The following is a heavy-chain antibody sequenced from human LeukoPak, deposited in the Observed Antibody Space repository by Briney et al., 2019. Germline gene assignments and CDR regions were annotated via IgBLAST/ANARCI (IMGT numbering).Heavy chain of an antibody. V-gene: IGHV3-30*02. Sequence: RGSLRLSCAASGFTFSGYGMHWVRQAPGKGLEWVAFIRYDGSNKYYADSVKGRFTISRDNSKNTLYLQMNSLRAEDTAVYYCAKDKWIQLWIWGQGTLVTVSS. CDR3: AKDKWIQLWI. J-gene: IGHJ4*02. CDR1: GFTFSGYG. CDR2: IRYDGSNK. D-gene: IGHD5-18*01.